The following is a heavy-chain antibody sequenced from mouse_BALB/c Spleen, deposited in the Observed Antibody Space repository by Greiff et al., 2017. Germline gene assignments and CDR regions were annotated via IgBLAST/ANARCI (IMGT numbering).Heavy chain of an antibody. CDR2: ISSGGSYT. Sequence: EVQGVESGGGLVKPGGSLKLSCAASGFTFSSYAMSWVRQSPEKRLEWVAEISSGGSYTYYPDTVTGRFTISRDNAKNTLYLEMSSLRSEDTAMYYCAREETGTGFAYWGQGTLVTVSA. J-gene: IGHJ3*01. D-gene: IGHD4-1*01. V-gene: IGHV5-9-4*01. CDR3: AREETGTGFAY. CDR1: GFTFSSYA.